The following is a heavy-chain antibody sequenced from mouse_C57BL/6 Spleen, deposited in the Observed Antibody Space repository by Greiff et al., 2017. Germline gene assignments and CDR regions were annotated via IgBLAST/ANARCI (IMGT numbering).Heavy chain of an antibody. V-gene: IGHV1-5*01. D-gene: IGHD4-1*01. CDR1: GYTFTSYW. Sequence: EVQLQQSGTVLARPGASVKMSCKTSGYTFTSYWMHWVKQRPGQGLEWIWAIYPGNSDTSYNQKFKGKAKLTAVTSSRTAYMALSSLTKEDSAVXYCTRSWDWYWDVLGTGTQVTVS. CDR3: TRSWDWYWDV. CDR2: IYPGNSDT. J-gene: IGHJ1*03.